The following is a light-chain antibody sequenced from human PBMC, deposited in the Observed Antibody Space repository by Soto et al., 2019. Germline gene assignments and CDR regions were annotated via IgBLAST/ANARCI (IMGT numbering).Light chain of an antibody. CDR2: GAS. V-gene: IGKV3-20*01. Sequence: EIVLTQSPGTLSLSPGDRATLSCRASESVSSTYLAWYQQKPGQAPRLLMYGASSRASGSPDRFSGSGSGTDFTLTISRLEPEDFAVYYCKQYRSSPPDTFGGGTKVEIK. CDR1: ESVSSTY. CDR3: KQYRSSPPDT. J-gene: IGKJ4*01.